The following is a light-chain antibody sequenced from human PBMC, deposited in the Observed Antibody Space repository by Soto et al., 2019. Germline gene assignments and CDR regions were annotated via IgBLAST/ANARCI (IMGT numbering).Light chain of an antibody. Sequence: DIQMTQSPSSLSASVGDRVTITCRASQGISNYLAWYQQKPGKVPKLLIYAASTLQSGVPSRFSGSGSGTDFTRTISSLQTEDVATYYCPKYNSATWTFGQGTKVDIK. J-gene: IGKJ1*01. CDR1: QGISNY. V-gene: IGKV1-27*01. CDR2: AAS. CDR3: PKYNSATWT.